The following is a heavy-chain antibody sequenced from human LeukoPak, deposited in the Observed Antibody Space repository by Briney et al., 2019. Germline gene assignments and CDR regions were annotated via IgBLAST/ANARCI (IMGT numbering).Heavy chain of an antibody. J-gene: IGHJ3*02. Sequence: PGGSLRLSCAASGFTFSSYAMSWVRQAPGRGLEWVAVISYDGSNKYYADSVKGRFTISRDNSKNTLYLQMNSLRAEDTAVYYCAKDRVFDIWGQGTMVTVSS. CDR2: ISYDGSNK. V-gene: IGHV3-30*18. CDR3: AKDRVFDI. CDR1: GFTFSSYA.